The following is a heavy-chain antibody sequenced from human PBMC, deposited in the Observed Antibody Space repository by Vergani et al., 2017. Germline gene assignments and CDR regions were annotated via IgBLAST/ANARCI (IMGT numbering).Heavy chain of an antibody. J-gene: IGHJ3*01. D-gene: IGHD3-16*01. CDR2: ISVRGGST. CDR3: AEGRSDYVYAFDV. Sequence: EVQLLESGGGLVQPGGSLRLSCAASGFTFSSYAMSWVRQAPGKGLEWVSGISVRGGSTSHADSVKGRFTIARDNSKNTLYLQMNGLGAEDTAVYHWAEGRSDYVYAFDVWGQGTMVTVSS. CDR1: GFTFSSYA. V-gene: IGHV3-23*01.